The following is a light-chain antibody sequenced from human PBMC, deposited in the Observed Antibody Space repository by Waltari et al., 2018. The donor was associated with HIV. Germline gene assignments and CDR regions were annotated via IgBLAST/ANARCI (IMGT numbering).Light chain of an antibody. V-gene: IGLV3-21*02. CDR1: NIGSHT. CDR2: DDR. CDR3: QVWDTISDHRV. Sequence: SSVLTPPPSVSVATGQTARLTCGGDNIGSHTVHWTQQKPGQAPLVVVYDDRDRLSGIPERFSGSNSGNTATLTINRVEAGDEADYYCQVWDTISDHRVFGGGTKLTVL. J-gene: IGLJ2*01.